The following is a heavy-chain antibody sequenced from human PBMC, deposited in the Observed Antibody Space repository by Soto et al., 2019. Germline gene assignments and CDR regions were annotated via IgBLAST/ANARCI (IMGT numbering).Heavy chain of an antibody. CDR2: IDPSDSYT. V-gene: IGHV5-10-1*01. Sequence: GESLRISCKVSGYSFTSYWISWVLQMPGKGLEWMGRIDPSDSYTNYSPSFQGHVTISADKSISTAYLQWSRRKASDTAMYYCARDYGYYHRMWDHRYGMDGWSRGTTDTVSS. CDR1: GYSFTSYW. CDR3: ARDYGYYHRMWDHRYGMDG. D-gene: IGHD4-17*01. J-gene: IGHJ6*02.